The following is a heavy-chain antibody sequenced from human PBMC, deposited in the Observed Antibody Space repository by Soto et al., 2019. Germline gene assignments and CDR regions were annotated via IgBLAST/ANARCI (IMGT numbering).Heavy chain of an antibody. V-gene: IGHV5-51*01. Sequence: GEALNISCKGSGYSFIDYWIGCVRQGPWKGLEWRVVIYPGDSDTRYSPSFQGHCTISADKSISTSYLQWSTLKAPDTAKYYCARSGFEYDTSTPYYYAVRCCGVDVWGRGTSVTGCS. D-gene: IGHD3-9*01. CDR1: GYSFIDYW. CDR3: ARSGFEYDTSTPYYYAVRCCGVDV. J-gene: IGHJ6*01. CDR2: IYPGDSDT.